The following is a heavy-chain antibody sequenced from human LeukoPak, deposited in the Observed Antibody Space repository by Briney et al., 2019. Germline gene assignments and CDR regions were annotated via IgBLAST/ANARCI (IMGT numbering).Heavy chain of an antibody. CDR3: TKGPHKYYDTSGYVDY. Sequence: GGSLRLSCAASGFTFSTYAMSWVRQAPGKGLEWVSAITGSGGSAYHADSVKGRFTISRDNSKNTLFLQMNSLRAGDTAVYYCTKGPHKYYDTSGYVDYWGQGTLVTVSS. CDR1: GFTFSTYA. D-gene: IGHD3-22*01. J-gene: IGHJ4*02. V-gene: IGHV3-23*01. CDR2: ITGSGGSA.